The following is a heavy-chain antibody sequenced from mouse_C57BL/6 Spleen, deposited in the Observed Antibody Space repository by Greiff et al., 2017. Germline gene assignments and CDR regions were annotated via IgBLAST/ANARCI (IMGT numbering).Heavy chain of an antibody. CDR2: ISSGSSTI. CDR1: GFTFSDYG. J-gene: IGHJ3*01. D-gene: IGHD1-1*01. Sequence: EVKLVESGGGLVKPGGSLKLSCAASGFTFSDYGMHWVRQAPEKGLEWVAYISSGSSTIYYADTVKGRFTISRDNAKNTLFLQMTSLRSEDTAMYYCARRVTTGSFAYWGQGTLVTVSA. V-gene: IGHV5-17*01. CDR3: ARRVTTGSFAY.